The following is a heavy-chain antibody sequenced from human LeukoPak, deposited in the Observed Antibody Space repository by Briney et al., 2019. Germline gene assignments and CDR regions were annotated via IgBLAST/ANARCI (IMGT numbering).Heavy chain of an antibody. Sequence: PSETLSLTCTLFGGSISSYYGSWIRQPAGKGLEWVGRLHISGSTNYNPSLKSRATMSVDTSKNQFSLKLRSVTAADTALYFCARGRLADYGDYEGFEYWGQGTLVTVSS. V-gene: IGHV4-4*07. J-gene: IGHJ4*02. CDR3: ARGRLADYGDYEGFEY. CDR1: GGSISSYY. D-gene: IGHD4-17*01. CDR2: LHISGST.